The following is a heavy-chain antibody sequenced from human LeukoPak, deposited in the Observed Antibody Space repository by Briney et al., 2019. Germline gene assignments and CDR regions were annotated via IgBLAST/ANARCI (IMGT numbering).Heavy chain of an antibody. Sequence: GGSLRLSCAASGFSLSNYWMNWVRQAPGKGLEWVANIKQDGSEKNYVDSVKGRFSISRDNAQNPLILQMNSLRDEDTAVYYCARGVWAPFDSWGQGTLVTVSS. D-gene: IGHD7-27*01. CDR2: IKQDGSEK. CDR3: ARGVWAPFDS. CDR1: GFSLSNYW. V-gene: IGHV3-7*01. J-gene: IGHJ4*02.